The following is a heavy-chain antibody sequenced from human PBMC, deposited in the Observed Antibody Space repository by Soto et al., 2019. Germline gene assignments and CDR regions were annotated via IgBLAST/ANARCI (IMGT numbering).Heavy chain of an antibody. Sequence: SETLSLTCTFTVGSISSRSYYCGWVRQPPGKGLEWIGSIYYSGSTYNNPSLRSRVSMSIDTSKDQFSLKLKSVTAADTALYFCARQRPSVVNKAYFDGWGPGSLGSVSS. CDR2: IYYSGST. CDR3: ARQRPSVVNKAYFDG. D-gene: IGHD2-21*01. CDR1: VGSISSRSYY. J-gene: IGHJ4*02. V-gene: IGHV4-39*01.